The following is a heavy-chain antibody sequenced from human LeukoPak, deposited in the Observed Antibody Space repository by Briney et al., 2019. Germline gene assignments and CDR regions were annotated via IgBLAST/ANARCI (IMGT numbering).Heavy chain of an antibody. J-gene: IGHJ4*02. CDR1: GYTFTSYY. CDR2: INPSGGST. D-gene: IGHD2-15*01. V-gene: IGHV1-46*01. Sequence: ASVKVSCKASGYTFTSYYMHWVRQAPGQGLEWMGIINPSGGSTSYAQKFQGRVTMTGDMSTSTVYMELSSLRSEDTAVYYCARDLSVVVVAATLDYWGQGTLVTVSS. CDR3: ARDLSVVVVAATLDY.